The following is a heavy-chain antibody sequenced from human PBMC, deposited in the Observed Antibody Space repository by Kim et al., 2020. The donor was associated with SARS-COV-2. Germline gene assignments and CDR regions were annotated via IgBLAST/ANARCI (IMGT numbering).Heavy chain of an antibody. CDR2: IQPDEKNK. CDR3: VRDGDRSTWPLDY. Sequence: GESLRLSCVASGFTFSTYGMHWVRQAPGKGLEWVAFIQPDEKNKFYADSVKGRFTISRDNSKNTVHLQMNSLRGEDTAMYYCVRDGDRSTWPLDYWGQGTLVTASS. D-gene: IGHD1-26*01. CDR1: GFTFSTYG. J-gene: IGHJ4*02. V-gene: IGHV3-30*02.